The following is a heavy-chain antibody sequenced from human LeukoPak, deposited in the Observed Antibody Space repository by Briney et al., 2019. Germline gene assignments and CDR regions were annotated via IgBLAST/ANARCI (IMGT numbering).Heavy chain of an antibody. CDR3: ARGHYDILTGYPYYFDY. D-gene: IGHD3-9*01. CDR1: GYTFTGYY. V-gene: IGHV1-2*06. J-gene: IGHJ4*02. CDR2: INPNSGGT. Sequence: GASVKVSCKASGYTFTGYYMHWVRQAPGQGLEWMGRINPNSGGTNYAQKFQGRVTMTRDTSISTAYMELSRLRSDDTAVYYCARGHYDILTGYPYYFDYWGQGTLVTVSS.